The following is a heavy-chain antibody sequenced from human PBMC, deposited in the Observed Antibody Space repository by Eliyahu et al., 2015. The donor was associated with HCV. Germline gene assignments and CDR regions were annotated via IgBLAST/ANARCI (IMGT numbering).Heavy chain of an antibody. J-gene: IGHJ3*02. Sequence: EVQLVESGGGLVQPGGSLRLSCAASGFTFSSYWMHWVRQAPGKGLVWVSRINSDGSSTSYADSVKGRFTISRDNAKNTLYLQMNSLRAEDTAVYYCATESYDSSGGAFDIWGQGTMVTVSS. CDR1: GFTFSSYW. CDR2: INSDGSST. CDR3: ATESYDSSGGAFDI. V-gene: IGHV3-74*01. D-gene: IGHD3-22*01.